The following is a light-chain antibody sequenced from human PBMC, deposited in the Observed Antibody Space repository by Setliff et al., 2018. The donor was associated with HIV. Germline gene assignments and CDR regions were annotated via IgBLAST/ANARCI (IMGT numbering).Light chain of an antibody. CDR2: DVS. J-gene: IGLJ1*01. CDR1: RSDVGAYNS. Sequence: ALTQPASVSGSPGQVITVSCTGTRSDVGAYNSVSWFQQHPGRAPKLIIFDVSSRPSGVSNRFSGSKFGNTASLTISGLQTEDEADYYCDSYTSTGIYVFGTGTKVTVL. V-gene: IGLV2-14*03. CDR3: DSYTSTGIYV.